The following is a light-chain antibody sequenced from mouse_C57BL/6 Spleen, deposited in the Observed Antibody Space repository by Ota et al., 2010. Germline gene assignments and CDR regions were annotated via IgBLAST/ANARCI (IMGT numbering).Light chain of an antibody. Sequence: DIQMTQSFILLVCISRRQSHHTCKASDHINNWLAWYQQKPGNAPRLLISGATSLETGVPSRFSGSGSGKDYTLSITSLQTEDVATYYCQQYWSTPPTFGAGTKLELK. J-gene: IGKJ5*01. CDR2: GAT. V-gene: IGKV13-85*01. CDR1: DHINNW. CDR3: QQYWSTPPT.